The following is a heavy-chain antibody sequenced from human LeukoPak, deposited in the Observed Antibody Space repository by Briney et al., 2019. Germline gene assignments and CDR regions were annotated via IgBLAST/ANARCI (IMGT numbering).Heavy chain of an antibody. J-gene: IGHJ4*02. CDR1: GFTFSTYA. D-gene: IGHD2-21*02. Sequence: GGSLILSCAASGFTFSTYAMSWVRQAPGKGLEWVSTISGSGGSTYYADSVKGRFTISRDNSKNTLYLQMNSLRAEATAVYYCAKMGELAYCGGDCYRGFDFWGQGTLVTVSS. CDR3: AKMGELAYCGGDCYRGFDF. V-gene: IGHV3-23*01. CDR2: ISGSGGST.